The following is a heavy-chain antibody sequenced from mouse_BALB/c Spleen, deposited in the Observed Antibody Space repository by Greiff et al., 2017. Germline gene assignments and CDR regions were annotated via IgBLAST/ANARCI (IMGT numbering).Heavy chain of an antibody. CDR1: GFTFTDYY. V-gene: IGHV7-3*02. D-gene: IGHD2-10*01. CDR2: IRNKANGYTT. Sequence: EVQLVESGGGLVQPGGSLRLSCATSGFTFTDYYMSWVRQPPGKALEWLGFIRNKANGYTTEYSASVKGRFIVSRDTSQSILYLQMNALRAEDTAIYYCARDGPRLLFDYWGQGTTLTVSS. CDR3: ARDGPRLLFDY. J-gene: IGHJ2*01.